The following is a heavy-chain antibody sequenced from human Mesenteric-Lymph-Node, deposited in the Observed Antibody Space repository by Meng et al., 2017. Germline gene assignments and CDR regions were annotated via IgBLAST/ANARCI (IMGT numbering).Heavy chain of an antibody. V-gene: IGHV3-23*01. CDR2: INDSGGDT. D-gene: IGHD1-26*01. Sequence: GESLKISCAASGFTFRSYAMTWVRQAPEKGLEWVSTINDSGGDTHYADSVKGRFTISRDNSKNTLFLQMNSLRAEDTAVYYCARGVGATTGGYFDYWGQGTLVTVSS. CDR1: GFTFRSYA. J-gene: IGHJ4*02. CDR3: ARGVGATTGGYFDY.